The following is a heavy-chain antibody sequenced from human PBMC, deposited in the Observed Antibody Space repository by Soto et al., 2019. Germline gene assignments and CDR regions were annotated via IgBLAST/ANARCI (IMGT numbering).Heavy chain of an antibody. CDR2: ISYDGSNK. V-gene: IGHV3-30*18. J-gene: IGHJ4*02. Sequence: QVQLVESGGGVVQPGRSLRLSCAASGFTFSSYGMHWVRQAPGKGLEWVAVISYDGSNKYYADSVKGRFTISRDNSKNTLYLQMNSLRAEDTAVYYCAKDARWHRFDYWGQGTLVTVSS. D-gene: IGHD6-13*01. CDR1: GFTFSSYG. CDR3: AKDARWHRFDY.